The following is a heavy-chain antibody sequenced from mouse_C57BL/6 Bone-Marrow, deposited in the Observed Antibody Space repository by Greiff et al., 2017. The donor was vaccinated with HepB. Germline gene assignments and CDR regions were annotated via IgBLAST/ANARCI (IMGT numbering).Heavy chain of an antibody. V-gene: IGHV1-61*01. J-gene: IGHJ2*01. CDR3: ARRGIYYDYVYFDY. D-gene: IGHD2-4*01. CDR1: GYTFTSYW. Sequence: QVQLQQPGAELVRPGSSVKLSCKASGYTFTSYWMDWVKQRPGQGLEWIGNIYPSDSETHYNQKFKDKATLTVDKSSSTAYMQLSSLTSEDYAVYYCARRGIYYDYVYFDYWGQGTTLTVSS. CDR2: IYPSDSET.